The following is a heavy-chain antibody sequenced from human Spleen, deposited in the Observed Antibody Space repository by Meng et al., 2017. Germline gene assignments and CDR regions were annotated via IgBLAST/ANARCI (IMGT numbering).Heavy chain of an antibody. J-gene: IGHJ4*02. CDR2: IIPIFGTA. Sequence: VKVSCKASGGIFSSYAISWVRQAPGQGLEWMGGIIPIFGTANYAQKFQGRVTITTDESTSTVYMELARLTSEDTAVYYCARSLTTVTHGPFDYWGRGTLVTVSS. D-gene: IGHD4-17*01. CDR1: GGIFSSYA. V-gene: IGHV1-69*13. CDR3: ARSLTTVTHGPFDY.